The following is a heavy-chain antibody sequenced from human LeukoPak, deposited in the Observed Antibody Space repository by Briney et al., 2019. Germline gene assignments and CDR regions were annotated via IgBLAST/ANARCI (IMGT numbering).Heavy chain of an antibody. CDR3: TGTTGY. D-gene: IGHD1-7*01. V-gene: IGHV3-9*01. CDR1: GFTFDDYA. J-gene: IGHJ4*02. Sequence: QPGRSLRLSCAASGFTFDDYAMHWVRQAPGKGLEWVSGISWNSGSIGYADSVKGRFTTSRDNAKNSLYLQMNSLRAEDTALYYCTGTTGYWGQGTLVTVSS. CDR2: ISWNSGSI.